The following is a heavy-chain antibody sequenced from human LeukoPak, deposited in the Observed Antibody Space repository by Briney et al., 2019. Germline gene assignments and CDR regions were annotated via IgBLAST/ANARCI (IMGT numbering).Heavy chain of an antibody. CDR2: IYYSGTT. D-gene: IGHD1-26*01. CDR1: AYSISSGYY. J-gene: IGHJ4*02. V-gene: IGHV4-38-2*02. Sequence: SETLSLTCTVSAYSISSGYYWGWIRQPPGKGLEWIGSIYYSGTTYYNPSLKSRVTISVDTSKNQFSLKLSSVTAADTAVYYCATTTIRLGYWGQGTLVTVSS. CDR3: ATTTIRLGY.